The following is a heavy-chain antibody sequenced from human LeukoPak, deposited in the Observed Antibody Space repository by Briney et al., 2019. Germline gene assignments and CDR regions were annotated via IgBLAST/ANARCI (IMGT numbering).Heavy chain of an antibody. CDR2: MYTGGGR. J-gene: IGHJ4*02. CDR1: GFSVSNY. D-gene: IGHD2-21*02. V-gene: IGHV3-66*01. Sequence: GGSLRLSCAASGFSVSNYMSWVRQPPGKGLEWVSVMYTGGGRYYGDSVKGRFTISRDNSKNTVFLQMNSLRVEDTALYYCTRGQSHCGADCYSDWGQGTLVTVSS. CDR3: TRGQSHCGADCYSD.